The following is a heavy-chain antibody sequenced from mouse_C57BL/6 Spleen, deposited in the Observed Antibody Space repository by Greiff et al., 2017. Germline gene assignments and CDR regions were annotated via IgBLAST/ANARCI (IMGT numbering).Heavy chain of an antibody. J-gene: IGHJ4*01. V-gene: IGHV1-9*01. CDR2: ILPGSGST. CDR3: ARDGIYYDYVRGSLDY. D-gene: IGHD2-4*01. CDR1: GYTFTGYW. Sequence: QVQLQQSGAELMKPGASVKLSCKATGYTFTGYWIEWVKQRPGHGLEWIGEILPGSGSTNYNEKFKGKATFTADTSSNTAYMQLSSLTTEDSAIYYCARDGIYYDYVRGSLDYWGQGTSVTVSS.